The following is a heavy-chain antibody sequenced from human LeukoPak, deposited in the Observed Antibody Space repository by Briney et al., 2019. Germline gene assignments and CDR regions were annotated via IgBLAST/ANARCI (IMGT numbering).Heavy chain of an antibody. CDR3: AKDFQFYDSSGYLDY. CDR2: ISWNSGSI. J-gene: IGHJ4*02. V-gene: IGHV3-9*01. Sequence: PGGSLRLSCAASGFTFDDYAMHWVRQAPGKGLEWVSGISWNSGSIGYADSVKGRFTISRDNAKNSLYLQMNSLRAEDTALYYFAKDFQFYDSSGYLDYWGQGTLVTVSS. D-gene: IGHD3-22*01. CDR1: GFTFDDYA.